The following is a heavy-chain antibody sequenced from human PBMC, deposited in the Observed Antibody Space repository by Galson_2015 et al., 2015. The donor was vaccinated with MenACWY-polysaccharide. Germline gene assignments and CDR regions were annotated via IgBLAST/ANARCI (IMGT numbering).Heavy chain of an antibody. D-gene: IGHD7-27*01. CDR2: IKKDGSEK. V-gene: IGHV3-7*01. CDR3: ARGHLGLGL. J-gene: IGHJ6*02. CDR1: GLTFSNLW. Sequence: SLRLSCAASGLTFSNLWMTWVRQAPGKGLEWVASIKKDGSEKYYVDSVKGRFTISRDNAKDSLYLQMNRLRAEATAVYFCARGHLGLGLWGQGTTVAVSS.